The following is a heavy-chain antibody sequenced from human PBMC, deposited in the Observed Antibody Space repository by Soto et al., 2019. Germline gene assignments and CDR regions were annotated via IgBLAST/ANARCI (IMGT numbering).Heavy chain of an antibody. CDR3: ARGYDFWSGFSVSYHYYYMDV. V-gene: IGHV4-59*01. J-gene: IGHJ6*03. Sequence: SETLSLTCTVSGGSISSYYWSWIRQPPGKGLEWIGYIYYSGSTNYNPSLKSRVTISVDTSKNQFSLKLSSVTAADTAVYYCARGYDFWSGFSVSYHYYYMDVWGKGTTVTVS. CDR1: GGSISSYY. D-gene: IGHD3-3*01. CDR2: IYYSGST.